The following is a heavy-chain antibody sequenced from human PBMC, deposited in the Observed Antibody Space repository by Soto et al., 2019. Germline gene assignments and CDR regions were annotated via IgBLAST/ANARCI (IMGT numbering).Heavy chain of an antibody. J-gene: IGHJ4*02. CDR2: ISSSSSTI. CDR1: GFTFSSYS. V-gene: IGHV3-48*01. D-gene: IGHD3-3*01. CDR3: ATGGKIARFLEWSDTNPY. Sequence: GGSLRLSCAASGFTFSSYSMNWVRQAPGKGLVWVSYISSSSSTIYYADSVKGRFTISRDNAKNSLYLQMNSLRAEDTAVYYCATGGKIARFLEWSDTNPYWGQGTLVTVSS.